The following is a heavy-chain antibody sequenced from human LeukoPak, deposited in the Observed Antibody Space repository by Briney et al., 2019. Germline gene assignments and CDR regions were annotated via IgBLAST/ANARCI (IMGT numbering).Heavy chain of an antibody. J-gene: IGHJ4*02. V-gene: IGHV4-39*07. Sequence: PSETLSLTCTVSGGSISSSSYYWGWIRQPPGKGLEWIGSIYYSGSTYYNPSLKSQVTISVDTSKNQFSLKLSSVTAADTAVYYCARIHMVRGVTTTRSLVDWGQGTLVTVSS. CDR3: ARIHMVRGVTTTRSLVD. D-gene: IGHD3-10*01. CDR1: GGSISSSSYY. CDR2: IYYSGST.